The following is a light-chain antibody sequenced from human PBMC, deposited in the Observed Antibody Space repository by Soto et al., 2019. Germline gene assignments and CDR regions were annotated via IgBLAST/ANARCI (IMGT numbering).Light chain of an antibody. Sequence: DIQMTQSPSSLSASVVDRFTITFLASQSISSWLAWYQQKLGRAPRLLIYDASSLESGVPSRFSGSGYGTEFTLTISSLQPDDFATYYCQQYNTYSSLTFGGGTKVDIK. CDR1: QSISSW. V-gene: IGKV1-5*01. J-gene: IGKJ4*01. CDR2: DAS. CDR3: QQYNTYSSLT.